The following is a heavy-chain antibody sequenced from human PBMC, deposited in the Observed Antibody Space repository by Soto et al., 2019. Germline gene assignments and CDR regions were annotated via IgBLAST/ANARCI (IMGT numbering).Heavy chain of an antibody. CDR3: ARTDCSSTSCYNYYYDMDV. CDR1: GGTFSSYT. D-gene: IGHD2-2*02. Sequence: QVQLVQSGAEVNKPGSSVKVSCKASGGTFSSYTISWVRQAPGQGLEWMGRIIPILGIANYAQKFQGRLTVPVEKSTSTAYMEMSSLRSEDTAVYYCARTDCSSTSCYNYYYDMDVWGKGTTVTVSS. V-gene: IGHV1-69*02. J-gene: IGHJ6*03. CDR2: IIPILGIA.